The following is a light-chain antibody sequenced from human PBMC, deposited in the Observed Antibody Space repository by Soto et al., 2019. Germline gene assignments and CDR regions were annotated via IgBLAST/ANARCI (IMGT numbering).Light chain of an antibody. CDR3: QSYDSSTHEDVV. CDR1: SGSIASNY. V-gene: IGLV6-57*03. CDR2: EDN. Sequence: NFMLTQPHSVSESPGKTVTISCTRSSGSIASNYVQWYQQRPGSAPTTVIYEDNQRPSGVPDRFSGTIDSSSNSASLTISGLKTEDEADYYCQSYDSSTHEDVVFGGGTQLTVL. J-gene: IGLJ2*01.